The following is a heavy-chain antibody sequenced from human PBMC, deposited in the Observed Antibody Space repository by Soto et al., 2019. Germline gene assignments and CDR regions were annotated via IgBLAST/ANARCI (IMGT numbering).Heavy chain of an antibody. J-gene: IGHJ6*03. D-gene: IGHD3-16*01. V-gene: IGHV1-8*01. CDR2: MNPNSGNT. CDR3: ARRGISKRDYYYYMDV. Sequence: ASVKVSCKASGYTFTSYDINWVRQATGQGLEWMGWMNPNSGNTGYAQKFQGRVTMTRNTSISTAYMELSSLRSEDTAVYYCARRGISKRDYYYYMDVWGKGTTVTVSS. CDR1: GYTFTSYD.